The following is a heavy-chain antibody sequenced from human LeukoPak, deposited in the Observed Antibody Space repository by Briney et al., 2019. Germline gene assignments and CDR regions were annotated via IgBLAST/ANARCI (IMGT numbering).Heavy chain of an antibody. J-gene: IGHJ6*02. Sequence: GGSLRLSCAASGFTVSSNYMSWVRQAPGRGLEWVSVFYSGGSTYYADSVKGRFTISRHNSKNTLYLQMNSLRAEDTAVYYCARACCGDYGRHNYYYYGMDVWGQGTTVTVSS. CDR1: GFTVSSNY. CDR3: ARACCGDYGRHNYYYYGMDV. CDR2: FYSGGST. D-gene: IGHD4-17*01. V-gene: IGHV3-53*04.